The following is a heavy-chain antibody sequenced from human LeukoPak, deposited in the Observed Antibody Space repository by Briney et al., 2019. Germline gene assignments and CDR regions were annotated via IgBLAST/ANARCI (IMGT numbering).Heavy chain of an antibody. CDR2: INPNSGGT. CDR3: ARGRTTVTTRGPHWFDP. V-gene: IGHV1-2*04. CDR1: GYTFTGYY. Sequence: GASVKVSCKASGYTFTGYYMHWVRQAPGQGLEWMGWINPNSGGTNYAQKFQGWVTMTRDTSISTAYMELSRLRSDDTAVYYCARGRTTVTTRGPHWFDPWGQGTLVTVSS. D-gene: IGHD4-17*01. J-gene: IGHJ5*02.